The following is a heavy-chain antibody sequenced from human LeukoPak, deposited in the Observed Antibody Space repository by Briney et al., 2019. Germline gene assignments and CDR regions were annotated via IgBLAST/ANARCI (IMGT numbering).Heavy chain of an antibody. J-gene: IGHJ4*02. CDR3: AKDFRIGCSAHFDY. D-gene: IGHD6-19*01. CDR2: IYENGGTT. CDR1: GFTFRSHA. Sequence: GGSLRLSCVGSGFTFRSHAMSWVRQAPEKGLEFVSGIYENGGTTYYADSVKGRFSISRDNPKNTLYLQMDSLRGEDTAVYYCAKDFRIGCSAHFDYWGQGALVTVSS. V-gene: IGHV3-23*01.